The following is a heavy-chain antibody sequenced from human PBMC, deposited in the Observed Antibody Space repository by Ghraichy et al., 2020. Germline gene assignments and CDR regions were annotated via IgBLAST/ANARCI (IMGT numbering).Heavy chain of an antibody. D-gene: IGHD5-24*01. CDR2: IGTAGDT. Sequence: GGSLRLSCAASGFTFSSYDMHWVRQATGKGLEWVSAIGTAGDTYYPGSVKGRFTISRENAKNSLYLQMNSLRAGDTAVYYCARVAIPDGYSYYDYWGQGTLVTVSS. CDR3: ARVAIPDGYSYYDY. CDR1: GFTFSSYD. V-gene: IGHV3-13*01. J-gene: IGHJ4*02.